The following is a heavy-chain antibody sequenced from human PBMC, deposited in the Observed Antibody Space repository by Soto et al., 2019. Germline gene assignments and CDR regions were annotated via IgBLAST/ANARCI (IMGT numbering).Heavy chain of an antibody. V-gene: IGHV2-5*02. CDR2: IYWDDDK. CDR1: GFSLSTSGVG. J-gene: IGHJ5*02. D-gene: IGHD3-3*01. Sequence: QITLKESGPTLVKPTQTLTLPCTFSGFSLSTSGVGVGWIRQSPGKALEWLAIIYWDDDKYYSPSLKSRFTITKDTSKNQVVLTMTNMDPVDTATDYCAQRRRFLGTYNWFDPGGQGILVTVSS. CDR3: AQRRRFLGTYNWFDP.